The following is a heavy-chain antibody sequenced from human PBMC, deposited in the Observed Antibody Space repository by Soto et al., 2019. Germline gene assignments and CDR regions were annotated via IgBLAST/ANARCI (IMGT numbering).Heavy chain of an antibody. CDR3: AAGGYMTGFSYREIKWFDP. V-gene: IGHV4-59*13. J-gene: IGHJ5*02. Sequence: SETLSLTCTVSSGSISSYYWSWIRQPPGKGLEWIGYIHYTGNTNSNPSLKGRVTLSIDPSWNQFSLKLRSVTAADTAVYYCAAGGYMTGFSYREIKWFDPWGQGTLVTV. CDR1: SGSISSYY. D-gene: IGHD3-9*01. CDR2: IHYTGNT.